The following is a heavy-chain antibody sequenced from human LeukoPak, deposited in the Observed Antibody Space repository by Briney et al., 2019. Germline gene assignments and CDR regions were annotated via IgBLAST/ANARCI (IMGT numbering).Heavy chain of an antibody. CDR1: GYTFTGYY. CDR3: ARGLAHYDFWSGYFPPYYYYMDV. V-gene: IGHV1-2*02. J-gene: IGHJ6*03. CDR2: VNPNSGGT. Sequence: ASVKVSCKASGYTFTGYYMHWVRQAPGQGLEWIGWVNPNSGGTNYAQKFQGRVTMTRDTSISTAYMELSRLRSDDTAVYYCARGLAHYDFWSGYFPPYYYYMDVWGKGTTVTVSS. D-gene: IGHD3-3*01.